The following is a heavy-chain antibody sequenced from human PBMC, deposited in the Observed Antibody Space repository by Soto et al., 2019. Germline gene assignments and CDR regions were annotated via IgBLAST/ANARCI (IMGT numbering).Heavy chain of an antibody. CDR3: ARDQTGITTAGGGRIDH. CDR1: GFTFSDYA. CDR2: ISSSGDHT. V-gene: IGHV3-23*01. Sequence: EVQLLESGGGLVQPGGSLRLSCAASGFTFSDYAMSWVRQAPGKGLDWVSAISSSGDHTFYADSVKGRFTISRDNSKNTLYLQMSGLTPEDTAVYYCARDQTGITTAGGGRIDHWGQGTLVTVSS. D-gene: IGHD6-13*01. J-gene: IGHJ4*02.